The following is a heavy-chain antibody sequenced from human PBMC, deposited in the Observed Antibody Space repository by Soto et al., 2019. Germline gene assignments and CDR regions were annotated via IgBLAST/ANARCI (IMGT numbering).Heavy chain of an antibody. CDR3: ARHYGPLYVGYYYDMDV. CDR1: GGSISSNSYY. CDR2: IYYSGYT. V-gene: IGHV4-39*01. Sequence: PSETLSLTCTVSGGSISSNSYYWGWIRQPPGKGLEWIGSIYYSGYTYYNPSLKSRVTISVDTSKNQFSLKLSSVTAADTAVYFCARHYGPLYVGYYYDMDVSGQGTTVTVSS. D-gene: IGHD3-16*01. J-gene: IGHJ6*02.